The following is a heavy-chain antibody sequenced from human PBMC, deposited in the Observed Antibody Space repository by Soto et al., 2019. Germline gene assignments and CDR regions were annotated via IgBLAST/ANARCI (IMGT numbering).Heavy chain of an antibody. J-gene: IGHJ2*01. CDR3: ARGNHRWLQLWYFDL. CDR1: GGTFSSYT. D-gene: IGHD5-12*01. V-gene: IGHV1-69*12. Sequence: QVQLVQSGAEVKKPGSSVTVSCKASGGTFSSYTISWVRQAPGQGLEWMGGIIPIFGTANYAQKFQGRVTITADESTSTAYMELSGLGPEDTAVYYCARGNHRWLQLWYFDLWGRGTLVTVSS. CDR2: IIPIFGTA.